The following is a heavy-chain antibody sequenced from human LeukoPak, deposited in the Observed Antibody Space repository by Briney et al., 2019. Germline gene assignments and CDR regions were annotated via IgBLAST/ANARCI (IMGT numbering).Heavy chain of an antibody. CDR1: GYTFTVYY. CDR3: ARGGLGYNWFDP. CDR2: INPNSGST. V-gene: IGHV1-2*02. D-gene: IGHD3-10*01. J-gene: IGHJ5*02. Sequence: ASVNLSCKASGYTFTVYYMHCVRQAPGQPLEWMGWINPNSGSTNYTKKFPGRVTMTRDTSISTAYKELSRLRCDDTAVYYCARGGLGYNWFDPWGQGTLVTVSS.